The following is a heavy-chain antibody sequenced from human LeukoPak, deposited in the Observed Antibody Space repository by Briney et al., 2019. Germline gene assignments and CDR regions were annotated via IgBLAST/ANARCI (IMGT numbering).Heavy chain of an antibody. CDR3: ASDIVVVPAAIGGVFDY. D-gene: IGHD2-2*01. J-gene: IGHJ4*02. CDR1: GGSISSGSYY. Sequence: SETLSLTCTVSGGSISSGSYYWSWIRQPAGKGLEWIGRIYTSGSTNYNPSLKSRVTISVDTSKNQFSLKLSSVTAADTAVYYCASDIVVVPAAIGGVFDYWGQGTLVTVSS. V-gene: IGHV4-61*02. CDR2: IYTSGST.